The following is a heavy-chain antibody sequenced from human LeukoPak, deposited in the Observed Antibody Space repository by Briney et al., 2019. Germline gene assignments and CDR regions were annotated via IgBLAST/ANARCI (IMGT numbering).Heavy chain of an antibody. Sequence: GGSLTLSCAASGFTVSTNYMTWVRQAPGKGLEWVSIIYSGGSTYYAEYVKGRFTISRDNSKNTLYLQMNSLRAEDTAVYYCARVLRGSGSCFDYWGQGTLVTVSS. CDR3: ARVLRGSGSCFDY. CDR1: GFTVSTNY. J-gene: IGHJ4*02. CDR2: IYSGGST. D-gene: IGHD2-15*01. V-gene: IGHV3-66*01.